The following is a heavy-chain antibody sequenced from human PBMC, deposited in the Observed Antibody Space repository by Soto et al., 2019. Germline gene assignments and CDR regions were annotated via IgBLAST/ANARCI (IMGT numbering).Heavy chain of an antibody. CDR1: GFTFSSYG. CDR2: ISYDGSNK. V-gene: IGHV3-30*18. CDR3: AKSWLVDPEDAFDI. Sequence: QVQLVESGGGVVQPGRSLRLSCAASGFTFSSYGMHWVRQAPGKGLEWVAVISYDGSNKYYADSVKGRFTISRDNSKNTLYLQMNSLRAEDTAVYYCAKSWLVDPEDAFDIWGQGTMVTVSS. J-gene: IGHJ3*02. D-gene: IGHD6-19*01.